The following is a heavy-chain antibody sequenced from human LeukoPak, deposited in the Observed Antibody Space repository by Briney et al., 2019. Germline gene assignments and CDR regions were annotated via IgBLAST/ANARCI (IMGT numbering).Heavy chain of an antibody. Sequence: PVGSLRLSCAASGFTFTNYGMHWVRQAPGKGLEYVSPICSNGGSTYYADSVKGRFTISRDNCKSPLYLQITSLRAEDTAVYYCVKSIVTTIGDYFDLWGQGTRVSVS. V-gene: IGHV3-64D*06. CDR1: GFTFTNYG. J-gene: IGHJ4*02. CDR3: VKSIVTTIGDYFDL. CDR2: ICSNGGST. D-gene: IGHD5-12*01.